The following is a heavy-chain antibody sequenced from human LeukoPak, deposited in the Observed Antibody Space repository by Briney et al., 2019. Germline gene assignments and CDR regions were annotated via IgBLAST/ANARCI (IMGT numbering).Heavy chain of an antibody. V-gene: IGHV1-69*04. CDR3: ATEAWDKRTGDY. D-gene: IGHD1-26*01. CDR2: IIPILGIA. J-gene: IGHJ4*02. Sequence: GSSVKVSCKAFGGTFSSYAISWVRQAPGQGLEWMGRIIPILGIANYAQKFQGRVTITADKSTSTAYMELSSLRSEDTAVYYCATEAWDKRTGDYWGQGTLVTVSS. CDR1: GGTFSSYA.